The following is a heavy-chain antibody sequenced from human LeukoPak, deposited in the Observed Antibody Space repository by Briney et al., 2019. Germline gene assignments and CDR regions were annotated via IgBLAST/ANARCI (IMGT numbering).Heavy chain of an antibody. CDR2: ISYDGSNK. V-gene: IGHV3-30*04. D-gene: IGHD5-12*01. CDR1: GFTFSSYA. J-gene: IGHJ6*03. CDR3: ARETRWYSGYVYYYYMDV. Sequence: PGRSLRLSCAASGFTFSSYAMHWVRQAPGKGLEWVAVISYDGSNKYYADSVKGRFTISRDNSKNTLYLQMNSLRAEDTAVYYCARETRWYSGYVYYYYMDVWGKGTTVTVSS.